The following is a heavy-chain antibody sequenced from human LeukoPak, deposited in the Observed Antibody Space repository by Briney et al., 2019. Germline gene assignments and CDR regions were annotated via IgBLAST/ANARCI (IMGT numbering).Heavy chain of an antibody. CDR2: IFSGGAT. CDR1: GFTVSSSY. D-gene: IGHD4-11*01. CDR3: AREGLTTLIEYYYYYMDV. Sequence: GGSLRLSCAASGFTVSSSYMSWVRQAPGKGLEWVSVIFSGGATYYADSVKGRFTVSRDTSKNTLYLHMNSLRAEDTAVYYCAREGLTTLIEYYYYYMDVWGSGTTVTVSS. J-gene: IGHJ6*03. V-gene: IGHV3-53*01.